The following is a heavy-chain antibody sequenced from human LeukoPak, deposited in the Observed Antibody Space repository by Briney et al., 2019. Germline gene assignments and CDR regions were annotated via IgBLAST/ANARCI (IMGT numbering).Heavy chain of an antibody. CDR3: ARVPSRYYGMDV. J-gene: IGHJ6*02. Sequence: GGSLRLSCAASGFTFSSYGMHWVRQAPGKGLEWVAVIWYDGSNKYYADSVKGRFTISRDNSKNTLYLQMNSLRAEDTAVYYCARVPSRYYGMDVWGQGTTVTVSS. CDR2: IWYDGSNK. V-gene: IGHV3-33*01. CDR1: GFTFSSYG.